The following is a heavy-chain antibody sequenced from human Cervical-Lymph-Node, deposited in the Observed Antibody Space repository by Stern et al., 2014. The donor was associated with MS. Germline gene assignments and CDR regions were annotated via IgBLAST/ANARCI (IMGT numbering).Heavy chain of an antibody. V-gene: IGHV3-30-3*01. D-gene: IGHD4-17*01. J-gene: IGHJ4*02. Sequence: VQLVESGGGVVQPGRSLGLSCAASGFTFSSYAMHWVRPAPGRGLEWVALISYDGSNKYYADSVKGRFTISRDNSKNTLYVQMNSLRAEDTAVYYCARESLDYGDLYYFDYWGQGTLVTVSS. CDR3: ARESLDYGDLYYFDY. CDR1: GFTFSSYA. CDR2: ISYDGSNK.